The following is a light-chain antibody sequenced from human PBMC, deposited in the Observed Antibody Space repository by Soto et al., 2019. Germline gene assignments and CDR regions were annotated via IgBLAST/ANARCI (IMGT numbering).Light chain of an antibody. CDR2: DVS. CDR1: QDIKNY. Sequence: DIQMIQSPSSLSASVGDRVTITCQASQDIKNYLNWYQQKPGKAPKLLIYDVSNLETGVPSRFSGSGSGTHFSLTISSLQPEDVATYYCQHYDHLPPLTFGGGTRMQIK. CDR3: QHYDHLPPLT. J-gene: IGKJ4*01. V-gene: IGKV1-33*01.